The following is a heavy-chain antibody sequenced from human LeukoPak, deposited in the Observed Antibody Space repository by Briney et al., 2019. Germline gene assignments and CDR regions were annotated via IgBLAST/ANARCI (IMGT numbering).Heavy chain of an antibody. CDR2: ISYDGSNK. J-gene: IGHJ6*02. CDR3: ARDIVVVPAAIYYYGMDV. V-gene: IGHV3-30*04. D-gene: IGHD2-2*01. CDR1: GLTFSSYA. Sequence: PGGSLRLSCAASGLTFSSYAMHWVRQAPGKGLEWVAVISYDGSNKYYADSVKGRFTISRDNSKNTLYLQMNSLRAEDTAVYYCARDIVVVPAAIYYYGMDVWGQGTTVTVSS.